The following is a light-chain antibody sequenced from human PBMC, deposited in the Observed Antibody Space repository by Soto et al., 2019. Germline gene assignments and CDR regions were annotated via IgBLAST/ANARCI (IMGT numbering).Light chain of an antibody. CDR1: SSNIGADFD. Sequence: QSVLTQPPSVSGAPGQRVTISCTGSSSNIGADFDVHWYQHLPGTAPKLLISHNNNRPSGVPDRFSGSKSGTSASLAITGLQADDEAVYYRQSRGSSTRVFGTGTKVTVL. CDR2: HNN. J-gene: IGLJ1*01. V-gene: IGLV1-40*01. CDR3: QSRGSSTRV.